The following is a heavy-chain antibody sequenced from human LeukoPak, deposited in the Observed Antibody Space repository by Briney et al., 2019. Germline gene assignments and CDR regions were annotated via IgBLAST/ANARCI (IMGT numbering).Heavy chain of an antibody. CDR2: IYPGDSDT. V-gene: IGHV5-51*01. J-gene: IGHJ4*02. CDR3: ARPNSSGWYAVDY. Sequence: GESLKISCKGPNYSFTNYWIAWVRQMPGKGLEWMGIIYPGDSDTRYSPSFQGQVTISADKSISTAYLQWSSLKASDTAMYYCARPNSSGWYAVDYWGQGTLVTVSS. CDR1: NYSFTNYW. D-gene: IGHD6-19*01.